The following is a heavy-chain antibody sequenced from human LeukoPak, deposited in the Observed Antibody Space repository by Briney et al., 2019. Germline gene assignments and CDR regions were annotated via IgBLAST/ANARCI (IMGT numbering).Heavy chain of an antibody. D-gene: IGHD5-24*01. CDR2: ISGSSNYI. V-gene: IGHV3-21*06. J-gene: IGHJ4*02. CDR1: GFTFSSSN. Sequence: GRSLRLSCAASGFTFSSSNMNWVRQAPGKGLEWVSYISGSSNYIYYRDSLKGRFTISRDNAKNSLFLQMNSLRADDTAVYYCATSRDGYNLNWGQGTLVTVSS. CDR3: ATSRDGYNLN.